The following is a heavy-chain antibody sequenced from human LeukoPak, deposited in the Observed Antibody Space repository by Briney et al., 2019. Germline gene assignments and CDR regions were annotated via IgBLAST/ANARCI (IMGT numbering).Heavy chain of an antibody. Sequence: GGSLRLSCAASGFTFRNYGMSWVRQAPGKGLEWVSDISGSGGSTSYADSVKGRFTISWDNSKNTLYLQINSLRAEDTAVYYCAKDTGSYYFDYWGQGALVTVSS. CDR2: ISGSGGST. J-gene: IGHJ4*02. V-gene: IGHV3-23*01. CDR3: AKDTGSYYFDY. D-gene: IGHD6-6*01. CDR1: GFTFRNYG.